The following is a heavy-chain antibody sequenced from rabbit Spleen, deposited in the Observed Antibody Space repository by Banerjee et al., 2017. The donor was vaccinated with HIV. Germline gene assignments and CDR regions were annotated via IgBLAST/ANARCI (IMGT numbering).Heavy chain of an antibody. V-gene: IGHV1S45*01. D-gene: IGHD8-1*01. J-gene: IGHJ4*01. CDR3: ARDAGSYDYIDGYFNL. CDR1: GFALSIYW. CDR2: IYAGSSGTT. Sequence: EQLEESGGDLVTPGGSLTLTCTASGFALSIYWICWVRQAPGKGLEWVGCIYAGSSGTTYYASWAQGRFTISKASSTTVTLQMTSLTAADTATYFCARDAGSYDYIDGYFNLWGPGTLVTVS.